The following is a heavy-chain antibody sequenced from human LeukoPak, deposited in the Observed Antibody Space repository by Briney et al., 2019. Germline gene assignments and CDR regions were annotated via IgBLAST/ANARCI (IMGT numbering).Heavy chain of an antibody. V-gene: IGHV1-24*01. CDR1: GYTFTSYG. Sequence: ASVKVSCKASGYTFTSYGISWVRQAPGQGLEWMGGFDPEDGETIYAQKFQGRVTMTEDTSTDTAYMELSSLRSEDTAVYYCATTLLYATTFDYWGQGTLVTVSS. CDR2: FDPEDGET. CDR3: ATTLLYATTFDY. D-gene: IGHD3-16*01. J-gene: IGHJ4*02.